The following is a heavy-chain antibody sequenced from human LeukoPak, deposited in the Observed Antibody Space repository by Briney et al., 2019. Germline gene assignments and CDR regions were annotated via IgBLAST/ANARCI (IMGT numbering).Heavy chain of an antibody. CDR1: GFTFDQYP. J-gene: IGHJ4*02. Sequence: GGSLRLSCAASGFTFDQYPMHWFRQPPGKGLEWVSVISWDGVSTHYAHSVKGRFTISRDSSKNSLYLQMNSLRTEDTALYYCAKGRVIYSTSSATDYWGQGTLVTFSS. CDR3: AKGRVIYSTSSATDY. V-gene: IGHV3-43*01. CDR2: ISWDGVST. D-gene: IGHD6-6*01.